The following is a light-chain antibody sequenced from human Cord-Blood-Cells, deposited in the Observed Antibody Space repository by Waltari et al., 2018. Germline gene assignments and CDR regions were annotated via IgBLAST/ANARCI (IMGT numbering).Light chain of an antibody. CDR2: QDS. CDR1: KLGDKY. CDR3: QAWDSSTYV. V-gene: IGLV3-1*01. J-gene: IGLJ1*01. Sequence: SYELTQPPSVSVSPGQTASITCSGDKLGDKYACWYQQTQGQSPVLVIYQDSKRPSGIPERFSGSNSGNTATLTISGTQAMDEADYDCQAWDSSTYVFGTGTKVTVL.